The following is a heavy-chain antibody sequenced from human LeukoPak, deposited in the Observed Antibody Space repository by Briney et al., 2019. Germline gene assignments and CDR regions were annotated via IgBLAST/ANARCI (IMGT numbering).Heavy chain of an antibody. V-gene: IGHV4-39*07. CDR1: GGSISSSSYY. CDR3: ARGLSSSSSGY. Sequence: PSETLSLTCTVSGGSISSSSYYWGWIRQPPGKGLEWIGSIDYSGSTYYNPALKSRVTISVDTSKNQFSLKLSSVTAADTAVYYCARGLSSSSSGYWGQGTLVTVSS. CDR2: IDYSGST. J-gene: IGHJ4*02. D-gene: IGHD6-6*01.